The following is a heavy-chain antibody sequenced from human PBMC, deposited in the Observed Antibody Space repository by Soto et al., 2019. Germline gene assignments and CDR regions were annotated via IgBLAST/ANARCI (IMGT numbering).Heavy chain of an antibody. D-gene: IGHD3-16*01. CDR3: TTDWGSGTHYARAFDV. CDR2: IRSNIDGATT. CDR1: GFAFKYAR. V-gene: IGHV3-15*01. J-gene: IGHJ3*01. Sequence: EVLLVESGGGWVKPGGSLRLSCAASGFAFKYARMTWVRQAPGKGLEWVGHIRSNIDGATTAYAAPVKGRFTISRDESKNTVDLQMNSLITEDTAVYYCTTDWGSGTHYARAFDVWGQGTMVTVSS.